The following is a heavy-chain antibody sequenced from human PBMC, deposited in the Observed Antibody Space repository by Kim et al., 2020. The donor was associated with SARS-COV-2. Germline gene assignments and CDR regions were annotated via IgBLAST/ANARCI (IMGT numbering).Heavy chain of an antibody. CDR3: ARDGPDWLTTPGVDY. J-gene: IGHJ4*02. D-gene: IGHD3-9*01. V-gene: IGHV4-38-2*02. CDR1: GYSISSGYY. CDR2: IYHSGAT. Sequence: SETLSLTCTVSGYSISSGYYWGWIRQPPGKGLEWIANIYHSGATYYNPSLKSRVTISVDTSKNQFSLKLSSVTAADTAVYFCARDGPDWLTTPGVDYWGQGTLVTVSS.